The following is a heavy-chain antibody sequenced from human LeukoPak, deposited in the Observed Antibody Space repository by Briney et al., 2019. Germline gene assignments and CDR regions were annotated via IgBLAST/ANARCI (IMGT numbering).Heavy chain of an antibody. Sequence: PGGSLRLSCAASGFTFSSYWMHWVRQVPGKGLVWVSRLNTDGSSISYADSVKGRFTISRDNARNTLYLQMNSLRAEDTAVYYCARDDAFRGVGMDVWGQGTTVTVSS. D-gene: IGHD3-16*01. V-gene: IGHV3-74*01. CDR3: ARDDAFRGVGMDV. J-gene: IGHJ6*02. CDR2: LNTDGSSI. CDR1: GFTFSSYW.